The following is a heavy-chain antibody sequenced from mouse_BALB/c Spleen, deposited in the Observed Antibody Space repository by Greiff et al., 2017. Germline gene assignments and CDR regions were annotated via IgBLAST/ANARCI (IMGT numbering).Heavy chain of an antibody. D-gene: IGHD2-14*01. V-gene: IGHV5-9-4*01. Sequence: EVKLMESGGGLVKPGGSLKLSCAASGFTFSSYAMSWVRQSPEKRLEWVAEISSGGSYTYYPDTVTGRFTISRDNAKNTLYLEMSSLRSEDTAMYYCARGGGYDVMDYWGQGTSVTVSS. CDR3: ARGGGYDVMDY. J-gene: IGHJ4*01. CDR2: ISSGGSYT. CDR1: GFTFSSYA.